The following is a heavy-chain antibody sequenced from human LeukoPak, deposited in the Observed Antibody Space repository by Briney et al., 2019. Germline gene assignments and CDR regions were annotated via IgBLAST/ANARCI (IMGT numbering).Heavy chain of an antibody. V-gene: IGHV3-30*18. CDR3: AKVSLRWWGYVDY. Sequence: GGSLRLSCAASGFTFSSYGMHWVSQAPGKCVEWVAIISYDGSNKFYADSVKGRFTISRDNSKNTLYLQMNSLRAEDTAVYYCAKVSLRWWGYVDYWGLGTLVTVSS. CDR1: GFTFSSYG. J-gene: IGHJ4*02. D-gene: IGHD4-23*01. CDR2: ISYDGSNK.